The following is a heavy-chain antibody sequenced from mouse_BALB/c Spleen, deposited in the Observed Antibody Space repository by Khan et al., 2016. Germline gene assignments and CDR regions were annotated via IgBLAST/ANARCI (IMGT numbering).Heavy chain of an antibody. CDR3: AGYPWFAY. J-gene: IGHJ3*01. CDR2: IRYSGDT. V-gene: IGHV3-2*02. Sequence: EVQLQESGPGLVKSSQSLSLTCTVTGYSITSDYAWNWIRQFPGNKLEWMGYIRYSGDTSYNPSLKSRISISRATSKNQFVLQLNSVTTVDIATYYCAGYPWFAYWGQGTLVTVSA. CDR1: GYSITSDYA. D-gene: IGHD2-2*01.